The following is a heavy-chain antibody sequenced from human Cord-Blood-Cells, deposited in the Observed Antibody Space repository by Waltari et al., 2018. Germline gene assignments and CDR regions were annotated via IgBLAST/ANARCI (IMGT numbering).Heavy chain of an antibody. V-gene: IGHV4-61*09. CDR2: IYTSGST. J-gene: IGHJ2*01. CDR1: GGSISSGSYY. D-gene: IGHD6-6*01. CDR3: ARPTSSSSWYFDL. Sequence: QVQLQESGPGLVKPSQTLSLTCTVSGGSISSGSYYCSWIRQPAGKGLEWIGYIYTSGSTNYNPSLKSRVTISVDTSKNQFSLKLSSVTAADTAVYYCARPTSSSSWYFDLWGRGTLVTVSS.